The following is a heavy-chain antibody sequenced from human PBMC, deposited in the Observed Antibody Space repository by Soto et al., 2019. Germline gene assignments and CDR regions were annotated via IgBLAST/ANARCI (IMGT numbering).Heavy chain of an antibody. Sequence: GGSLRLSCAASGFTFSSYSMNWVRQAPGKGLEWVSSISSSSSYMYYADSVKGRFTISRDNAKNSLYLQMNSLRAEDTAVYYCAREERAGMIDYWGQGTLVTVSS. V-gene: IGHV3-21*01. J-gene: IGHJ4*02. CDR2: ISSSSSYM. CDR3: AREERAGMIDY. D-gene: IGHD6-13*01. CDR1: GFTFSSYS.